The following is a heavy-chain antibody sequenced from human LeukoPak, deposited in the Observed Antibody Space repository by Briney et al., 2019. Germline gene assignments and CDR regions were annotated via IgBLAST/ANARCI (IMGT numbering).Heavy chain of an antibody. J-gene: IGHJ4*02. CDR1: GFTFDDYA. Sequence: QAGGSLRLSCAASGFTFDDYAMHWVRQATGKGLEGVSGISWNSGSIGYADSVKGRFTISRDNAKNSLYLQMNSLRAEDTALYYCAKDISKQWLVGDFDYWGQGTLVTVSS. D-gene: IGHD6-19*01. CDR3: AKDISKQWLVGDFDY. CDR2: ISWNSGSI. V-gene: IGHV3-9*01.